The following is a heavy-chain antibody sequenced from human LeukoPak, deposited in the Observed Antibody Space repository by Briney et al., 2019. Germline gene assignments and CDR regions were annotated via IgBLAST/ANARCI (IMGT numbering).Heavy chain of an antibody. V-gene: IGHV5-51*01. CDR1: GYSFTTHW. J-gene: IGHJ6*02. D-gene: IGHD2-15*01. CDR3: ARAYGYCSAGSCYYYGMDV. Sequence: GESLKISWKGSGYSFTTHWIAWVRQMPGKGLEWMGIIHPGDSDTRYSPSLQGQVTISADKSISTAYLQWSSLKASDTAMYYCARAYGYCSAGSCYYYGMDVWGQGTTVTVSS. CDR2: IHPGDSDT.